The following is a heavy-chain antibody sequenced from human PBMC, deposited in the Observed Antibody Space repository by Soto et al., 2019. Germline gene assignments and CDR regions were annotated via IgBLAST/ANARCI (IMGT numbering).Heavy chain of an antibody. V-gene: IGHV1-3*01. CDR3: ARGIATRHLDP. Sequence: PVKVSCKAAGYTFTRYTMNWVRQAPGQRLEWMEWINPDNGNTKSSQKFQDRVIITMDTSASTAYMDLSSLRSEDTAVYYCARGIATRHLDPCGQGALVTVSS. CDR2: INPDNGNT. D-gene: IGHD2-15*01. CDR1: GYTFTRYT. J-gene: IGHJ5*02.